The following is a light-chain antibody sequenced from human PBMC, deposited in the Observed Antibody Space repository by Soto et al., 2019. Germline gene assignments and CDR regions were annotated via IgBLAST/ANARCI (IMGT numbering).Light chain of an antibody. Sequence: DIQMTQSPSSLSASVGDRVTISCRASQSIKIYLNWYQQKPGKAPKLLIYGAASLQSGVPSRFSGSGSGTDFTLIISSLQPDDFATYYCEQSYSTPRTFGQGTKLEIK. CDR1: QSIKIY. CDR3: EQSYSTPRT. V-gene: IGKV1-39*01. CDR2: GAA. J-gene: IGKJ2*01.